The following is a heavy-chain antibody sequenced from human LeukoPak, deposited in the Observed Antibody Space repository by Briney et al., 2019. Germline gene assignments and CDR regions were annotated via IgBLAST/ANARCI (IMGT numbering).Heavy chain of an antibody. CDR2: IRSSGGST. V-gene: IGHV3-23*01. Sequence: GGSLRLSCAASGFTFSTYAMSWVRQAPGKGPEWVSDIRSSGGSTYYADSVKGRFTISRDNSKTTLYLQMNSLRAEDTAVYYCAKPPRYYDSSDYYYYFDYWGQGTLVTVSS. CDR1: GFTFSTYA. CDR3: AKPPRYYDSSDYYYYFDY. D-gene: IGHD3-22*01. J-gene: IGHJ4*02.